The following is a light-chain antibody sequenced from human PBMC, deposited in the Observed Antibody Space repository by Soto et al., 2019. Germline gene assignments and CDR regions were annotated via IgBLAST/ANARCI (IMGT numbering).Light chain of an antibody. CDR2: EVS. J-gene: IGLJ2*01. Sequence: QSALTQPASVSGSPGQSITISCTGASSDVGDYSYVSWYQHHPGQAPELLIYEVSNRPSGVSHRFSGSKSGNTASLTISGLQAEEEADYFCCSFTSNSTGVLFGGGTQLTVL. CDR3: CSFTSNSTGVL. V-gene: IGLV2-14*01. CDR1: SSDVGDYSY.